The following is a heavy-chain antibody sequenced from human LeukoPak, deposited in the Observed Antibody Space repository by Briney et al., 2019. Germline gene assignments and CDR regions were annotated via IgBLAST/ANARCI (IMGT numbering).Heavy chain of an antibody. CDR1: GFIFNTYG. CDR2: IKYDGSKD. J-gene: IGHJ4*02. Sequence: QPGGSLRLSCAASGFIFNTYGMHWVRQAPGKGLEWVAFIKYDGSKDYYADSVKGRFTISRDNSKNTLYLQMNSLRAEDTAVYHCAKLMYAYDSSGHTGDYWGQGTLVTVSS. CDR3: AKLMYAYDSSGHTGDY. V-gene: IGHV3-30*02. D-gene: IGHD3-22*01.